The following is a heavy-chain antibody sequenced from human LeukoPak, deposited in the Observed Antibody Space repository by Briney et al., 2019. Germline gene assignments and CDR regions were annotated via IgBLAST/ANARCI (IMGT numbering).Heavy chain of an antibody. J-gene: IGHJ4*02. Sequence: PGGSLRLSCPAPGFTVSTSFMTWFRQPPGKGLNGVAVFYSGGSTYYADSVKGRFTISRDNSKNTLYLQMNSLRAEDTAVYYCAKDGVDYSFEYWGQGTLVTVST. D-gene: IGHD4-11*01. CDR3: AKDGVDYSFEY. CDR1: GFTVSTSF. CDR2: FYSGGST. V-gene: IGHV3-53*01.